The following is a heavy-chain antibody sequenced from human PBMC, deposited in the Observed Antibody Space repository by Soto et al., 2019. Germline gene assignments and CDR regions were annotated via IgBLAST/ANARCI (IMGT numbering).Heavy chain of an antibody. CDR3: ARVQLQELENILDY. Sequence: EVQMLESGGGLVQPGGPLRLSCTASGFTFSNYVRSWVRQAPGRGLEWVSAISGSGISTFYADSVKGRSIISRDNSKNTLYLQLNSRKVEVTAVYFCARVQLQELENILDYWGQGTLVTVSS. D-gene: IGHD3-9*01. CDR2: ISGSGIST. V-gene: IGHV3-23*01. CDR1: GFTFSNYV. J-gene: IGHJ4*02.